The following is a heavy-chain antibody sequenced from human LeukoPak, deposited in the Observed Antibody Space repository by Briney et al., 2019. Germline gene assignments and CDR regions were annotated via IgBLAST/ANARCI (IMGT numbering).Heavy chain of an antibody. V-gene: IGHV4-61*01. CDR2: IYYSGST. CDR3: ARGGGWSNWFDP. J-gene: IGHJ5*02. CDR1: GGSVSSGSYC. D-gene: IGHD6-19*01. Sequence: SETLSLTCTVSGGSVSSGSYCWSWIRQPPGKGLEWIGYIYYSGSTNYNPSLKSRVTISADTSKNQFSLKLSSVTAADTAVYYCARGGGWSNWFDPWGQGTLVTVSS.